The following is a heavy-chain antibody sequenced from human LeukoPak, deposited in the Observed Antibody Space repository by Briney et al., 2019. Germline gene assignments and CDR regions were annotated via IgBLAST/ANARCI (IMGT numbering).Heavy chain of an antibody. V-gene: IGHV4-61*02. CDR3: ARGSSSGWYWFDP. Sequence: SETLSLTCTVSGGSISSSSYYWGWIRQPPGKGLEWIGRIYTSGSTNYNPSLNSRVTISVDTSKNQFSLKLSSVTAADTAVYYCARGSSSGWYWFDPWGQGTLVTVSS. CDR2: IYTSGST. CDR1: GGSISSSSYY. D-gene: IGHD6-19*01. J-gene: IGHJ5*02.